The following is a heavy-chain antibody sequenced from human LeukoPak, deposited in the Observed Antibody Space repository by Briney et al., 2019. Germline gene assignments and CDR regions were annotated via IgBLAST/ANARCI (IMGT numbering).Heavy chain of an antibody. D-gene: IGHD3-10*01. CDR3: ARGLDSGYPAGGWFDP. J-gene: IGHJ5*02. Sequence: SETLSLTCAVSGGSISSGGYSWSWLRQPPGKGLEWIVYIYHSGSTNYNPSLTSRVTISVDTSKNQFSLKLSSVTAADTAVYYCARGLDSGYPAGGWFDPWGQGTLVTVPS. V-gene: IGHV4-30-2*01. CDR1: GGSISSGGYS. CDR2: IYHSGST.